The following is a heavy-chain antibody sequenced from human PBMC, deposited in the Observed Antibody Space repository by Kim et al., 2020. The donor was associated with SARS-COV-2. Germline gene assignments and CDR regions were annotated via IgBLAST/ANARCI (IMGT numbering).Heavy chain of an antibody. CDR2: IHTSSGGT. V-gene: IGHV1-2*05. CDR1: GYTFTDYY. CDR3: ATVTGISSWFHF. J-gene: IGHJ4*02. Sequence: ASVKVSCKASGYTFTDYYIHWVRQAPGQGLQWMGRIHTSSGGTNYAQRFQGRVTMTRDTSISTAYMELSRLTSDDTGVYYCATVTGISSWFHFWGQGTLV. D-gene: IGHD2-2*01.